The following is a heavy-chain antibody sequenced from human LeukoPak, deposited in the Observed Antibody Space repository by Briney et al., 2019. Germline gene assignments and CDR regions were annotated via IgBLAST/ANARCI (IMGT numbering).Heavy chain of an antibody. CDR2: INHSGST. V-gene: IGHV4-34*01. CDR3: ARHMYYYDSSGYSYGAPYFDY. Sequence: SETLSLTCAVYGGSFSGYYWSWIRQPPGKGLEWIGEINHSGSTNYNPSLKSRVTISVDTSKNQFSLKLSSVTAADTAVYYCARHMYYYDSSGYSYGAPYFDYWGQGTLVTVSS. CDR1: GGSFSGYY. J-gene: IGHJ4*02. D-gene: IGHD3-22*01.